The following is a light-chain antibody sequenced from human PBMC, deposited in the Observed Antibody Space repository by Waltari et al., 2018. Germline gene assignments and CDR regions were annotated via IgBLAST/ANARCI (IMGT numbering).Light chain of an antibody. V-gene: IGKV1-39*01. J-gene: IGKJ1*01. CDR1: QSISNY. Sequence: DIQMTQSPSSLSASVGDRVTITCRASQSISNYLNWYQQKPGKVPKLLIYAASTLHMGVPSRFSDSGSGTEFTLTISSLQVEDFATYYCQQSYSTAPETFGQGTRVDMK. CDR3: QQSYSTAPET. CDR2: AAS.